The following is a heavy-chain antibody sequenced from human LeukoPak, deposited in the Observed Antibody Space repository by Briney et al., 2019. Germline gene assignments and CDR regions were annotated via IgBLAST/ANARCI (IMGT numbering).Heavy chain of an antibody. CDR2: TCYRSKWYN. J-gene: IGHJ4*02. CDR3: ARETTGAGTARPFDY. V-gene: IGHV6-1*01. CDR1: GDSVSSNSAA. Sequence: SQTLSLTCAISGDSVSSNSAAWNWVRQSPSRGLEWLGRTCYRSKWYNDYAVSVKSRITINPDTSKNQFSLKLSSVTAADTAVYFCARETTGAGTARPFDYWGQGTLVTVSS. D-gene: IGHD6-13*01.